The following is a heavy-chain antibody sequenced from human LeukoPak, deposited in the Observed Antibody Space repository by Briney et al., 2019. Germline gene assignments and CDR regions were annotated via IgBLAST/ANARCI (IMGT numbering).Heavy chain of an antibody. J-gene: IGHJ4*02. CDR3: ARGYGSGPFYFDY. CDR2: IRNKANSYTT. D-gene: IGHD3-10*01. CDR1: GFTFSDHY. Sequence: GGSLRLSCAASGFTFSDHYMDWVRQAPGKGLEWVARIRNKANSYTTEYAASVKGRFTIARDDSKTSLFLQMNSLKTEDTAVYYCARGYGSGPFYFDYWGQGTLVTVSS. V-gene: IGHV3-72*01.